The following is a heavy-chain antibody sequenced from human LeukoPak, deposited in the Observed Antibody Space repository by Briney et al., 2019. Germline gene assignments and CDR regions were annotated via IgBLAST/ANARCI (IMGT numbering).Heavy chain of an antibody. Sequence: SETLSLTCAVSGYSISSGYYWGWIRQPPGKGLEWIGNIYHSGSTYYNPSLKSRVTISVDTSKNQFSLKLSSVTAADTAVYYCARGDMVRGIKYYYYGMDVWGKGTTVTVSS. CDR2: IYHSGST. CDR3: ARGDMVRGIKYYYYGMDV. D-gene: IGHD3-10*01. CDR1: GYSISSGYY. V-gene: IGHV4-38-2*01. J-gene: IGHJ6*04.